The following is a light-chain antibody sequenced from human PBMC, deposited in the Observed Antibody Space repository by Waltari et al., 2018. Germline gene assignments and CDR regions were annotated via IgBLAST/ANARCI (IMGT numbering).Light chain of an antibody. CDR3: QTWGMNIQV. Sequence: QLVLTQSPSASASLGASVKLTCTLTGEYSAYTIAWHQLQPEKGPRYLMNVNSDGSHDKADGIPERFSGSSAGAERYLIISRLRSDDEADYFCQTWGMNIQVFGGGTRLTVL. CDR1: GEYSAYT. V-gene: IGLV4-69*01. J-gene: IGLJ3*02. CDR2: VNSDGSH.